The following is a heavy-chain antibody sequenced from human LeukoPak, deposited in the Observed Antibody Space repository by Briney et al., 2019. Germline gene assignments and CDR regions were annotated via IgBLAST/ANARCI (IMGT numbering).Heavy chain of an antibody. CDR2: ISSSGSTI. Sequence: PGGSLRLSCAASGFTFSSYEMNWVRQAPGMGLEWVSYISSSGSTIYYADSVKGRFTISRDNAKNSLYLQMNSLRAEDTAVYYCARERGGSWYFFVDWGQGTLVTVSS. V-gene: IGHV3-48*03. CDR1: GFTFSSYE. CDR3: ARERGGSWYFFVD. J-gene: IGHJ4*02. D-gene: IGHD6-13*01.